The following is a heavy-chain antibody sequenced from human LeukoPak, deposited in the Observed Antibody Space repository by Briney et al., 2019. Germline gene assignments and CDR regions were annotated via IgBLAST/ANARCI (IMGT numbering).Heavy chain of an antibody. CDR2: ISAYNGNT. J-gene: IGHJ4*02. CDR3: ARRSYYDFWSAYDY. CDR1: GYTFTSYG. Sequence: ASVKVSCKASGYTFTSYGIRWVRQAPGQGLEWMGWISAYNGNTNYAQKLQGRVTMTTDTSTSTAYMELRSLRSDDTAVYYCARRSYYDFWSAYDYWGQGTLVTVSS. D-gene: IGHD3-3*01. V-gene: IGHV1-18*01.